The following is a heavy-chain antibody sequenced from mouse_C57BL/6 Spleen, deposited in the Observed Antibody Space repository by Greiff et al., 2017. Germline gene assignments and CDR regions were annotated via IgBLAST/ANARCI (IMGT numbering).Heavy chain of an antibody. Sequence: EVKLQESGGGLVKPGGSLKLSCAASGFTFSSYAMSWVRQTPEKRLEWVATISDGGSYTDYPDNVKGRFTISRDKAKNNLYRQMSHLKSEDTAMYYCARRGRGWFAYWGQGTLVTVSA. CDR2: ISDGGSYT. CDR1: GFTFSSYA. V-gene: IGHV5-4*03. CDR3: ARRGRGWFAY. J-gene: IGHJ3*01.